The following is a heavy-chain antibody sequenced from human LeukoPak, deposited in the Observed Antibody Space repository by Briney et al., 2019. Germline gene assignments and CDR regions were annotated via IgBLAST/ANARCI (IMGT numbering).Heavy chain of an antibody. Sequence: SVKVSCKASGGTFSSYAISWVRQAPGQGLEWMGGIIPIFGTADYAQKFQGRVTITADESTSTAYMELSSLRSEDTAVYYCAAILTGYYTTEDWGQGTLVTVTS. CDR1: GGTFSSYA. CDR2: IIPIFGTA. J-gene: IGHJ4*02. CDR3: AAILTGYYTTED. V-gene: IGHV1-69*13. D-gene: IGHD3-9*01.